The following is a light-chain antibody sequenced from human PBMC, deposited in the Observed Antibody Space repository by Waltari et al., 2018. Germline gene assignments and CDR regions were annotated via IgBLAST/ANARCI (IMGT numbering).Light chain of an antibody. CDR1: SGHSSHI. J-gene: IGLJ3*02. Sequence: QLVLTQSPSASASLGASVKLTCTLSSGHSSHIIAALQQRPERGPLSLMKVNSDGSHRQGDDIPDRFSGSSSGAGRYLIISSLQSEDEADYYCETGGHGTWVFGGGTKLTVL. CDR2: VNSDGSH. CDR3: ETGGHGTWV. V-gene: IGLV4-69*01.